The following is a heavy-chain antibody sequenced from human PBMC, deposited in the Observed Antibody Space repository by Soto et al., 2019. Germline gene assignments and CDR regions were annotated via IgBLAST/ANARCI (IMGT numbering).Heavy chain of an antibody. Sequence: VKVSCKASGYTFTSYGISWVRQAPGQGLEWMGWISAYNGNTNYAQKLQGRVTMTTDTSTSTAYMELRSLRSDDTAVYYCARDRFGQWLVQGRWFDPWGQGTLVTVSS. V-gene: IGHV1-18*01. CDR2: ISAYNGNT. CDR1: GYTFTSYG. CDR3: ARDRFGQWLVQGRWFDP. J-gene: IGHJ5*02. D-gene: IGHD6-19*01.